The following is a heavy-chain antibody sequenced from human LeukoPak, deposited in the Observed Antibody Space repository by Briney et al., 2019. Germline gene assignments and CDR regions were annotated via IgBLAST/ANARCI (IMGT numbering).Heavy chain of an antibody. CDR2: IKSKTDGGTT. CDR1: GHTFSNAW. Sequence: GGSLRLSCAASGHTFSNAWMSWVRQAPGKGLEWVGRIKSKTDGGTTDYAAPVKGRFTISRDDSKNTLYLQMNSLKTEDTAVYYCTTVAPGSSSWIDAFDIWGQGTLVTVSS. V-gene: IGHV3-15*01. CDR3: TTVAPGSSSWIDAFDI. D-gene: IGHD6-13*01. J-gene: IGHJ4*02.